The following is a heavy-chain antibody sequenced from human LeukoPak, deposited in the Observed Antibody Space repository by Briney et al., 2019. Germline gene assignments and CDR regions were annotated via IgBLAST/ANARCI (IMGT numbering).Heavy chain of an antibody. CDR1: GFTFSDHY. J-gene: IGHJ4*02. CDR2: IGTAYSAL. CDR3: ARTGFWNGYSFDS. D-gene: IGHD3-3*01. V-gene: IGHV3-11*04. Sequence: PGGYLRRYCAASGFTFSDHYMGWIRQAPGEGLEWASFIGTAYSALNADSVKGRFNISRDNAKNSLSLQMNSLTAEDSAVYYCARTGFWNGYSFDSWGQGTLVTVSS.